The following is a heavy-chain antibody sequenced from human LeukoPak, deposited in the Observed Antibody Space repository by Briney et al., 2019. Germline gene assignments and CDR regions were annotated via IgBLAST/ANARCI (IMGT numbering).Heavy chain of an antibody. CDR2: ISWNSGSI. V-gene: IGHV3-9*01. CDR3: AKGSTFYSSSPFDY. D-gene: IGHD6-6*01. CDR1: GFTFDDYA. J-gene: IGHJ4*02. Sequence: GGSLRLSCAASGFTFDDYAMHWVRQAPGKGLEWVSGISWNSGSIGYADSVKGRFTISRDNAKNSLYLQMNSLRAEDTALYYCAKGSTFYSSSPFDYWGQGTLVTVSS.